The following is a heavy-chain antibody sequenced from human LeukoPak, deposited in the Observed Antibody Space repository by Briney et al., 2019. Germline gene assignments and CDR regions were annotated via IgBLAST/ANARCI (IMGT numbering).Heavy chain of an antibody. V-gene: IGHV4-39*06. CDR1: GDSISSSRYY. Sequence: PSETLSLTCTVSGDSISSSRYYWGWIRQPPGKGLAWIGTIYYNGGTCYNPSLKSRVTISVDTSKNQFTLKLTSVTAADTAVYYCAREGEGSDWYFDLWGRGTLVTVSS. D-gene: IGHD2-21*01. CDR2: IYYNGGT. J-gene: IGHJ2*01. CDR3: AREGEGSDWYFDL.